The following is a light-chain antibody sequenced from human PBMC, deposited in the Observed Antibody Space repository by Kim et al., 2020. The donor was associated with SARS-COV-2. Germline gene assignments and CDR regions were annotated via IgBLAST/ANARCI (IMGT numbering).Light chain of an antibody. CDR2: AAS. V-gene: IGKV1-33*01. J-gene: IGKJ4*01. Sequence: DIQMTQSPSSLSASVGDRVTITCQASQDINNYLNWYQQKPGKAPKLLIYAASDLETGVPSRFSGSGSGTDFTLTISSLRPEDIATYYCQQYDNLPLTFGGGTKVEI. CDR3: QQYDNLPLT. CDR1: QDINNY.